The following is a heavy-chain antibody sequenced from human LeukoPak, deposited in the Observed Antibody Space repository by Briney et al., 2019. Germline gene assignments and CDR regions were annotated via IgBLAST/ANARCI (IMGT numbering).Heavy chain of an antibody. Sequence: PGRSLRLSCAASGFTFSSYGMHWVRQAPGKGLEGVAVISYDGSNKYYADSVKGRFTISRDNSKNTLYLQMNSLRAEDTAVYYCAKDFPAYSSPDYWGQGTLVTVSS. D-gene: IGHD5-18*01. CDR3: AKDFPAYSSPDY. V-gene: IGHV3-30*18. J-gene: IGHJ4*02. CDR2: ISYDGSNK. CDR1: GFTFSSYG.